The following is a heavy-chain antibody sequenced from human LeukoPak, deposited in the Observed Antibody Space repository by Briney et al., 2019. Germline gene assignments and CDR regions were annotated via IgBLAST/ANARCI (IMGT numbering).Heavy chain of an antibody. CDR2: IIPIFGTA. D-gene: IGHD1-26*01. J-gene: IGHJ1*01. V-gene: IGHV1-69*13. CDR3: ARGYRTVGAIEYFQH. Sequence: ASVKVSCKASGGTFSSYAISWVRQAPGQGLEWMGGIIPIFGTANYAQKFQGRVTITADESTSTAYMELSSLRSEDTAVYYCARGYRTVGAIEYFQHWGQGTLVTVSS. CDR1: GGTFSSYA.